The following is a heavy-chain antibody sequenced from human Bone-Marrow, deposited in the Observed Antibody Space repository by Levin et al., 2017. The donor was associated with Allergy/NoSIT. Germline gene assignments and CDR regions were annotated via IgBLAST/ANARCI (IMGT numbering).Heavy chain of an antibody. Sequence: GGSLRLSCAASGLTFSNDAMHWVRQAPGKGLEWVLVISYDGSTKYYADSVKGRFTISRDNSKNTLYLEMNSLRAEDTAMYYCARVVHDSSGWYPFYYYGMDVWGQGTAVTVSS. CDR2: ISYDGSTK. D-gene: IGHD6-19*01. CDR1: GLTFSNDA. CDR3: ARVVHDSSGWYPFYYYGMDV. J-gene: IGHJ6*02. V-gene: IGHV3-30-3*01.